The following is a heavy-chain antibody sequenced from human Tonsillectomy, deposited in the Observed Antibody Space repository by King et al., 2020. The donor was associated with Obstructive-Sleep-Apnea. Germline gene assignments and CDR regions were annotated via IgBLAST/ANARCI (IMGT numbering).Heavy chain of an antibody. V-gene: IGHV3-30-3*01. CDR3: AKDSWARSNRDPEF. Sequence: QLVQSGGGVVQPGRSLRLSCAASGLTFSNYAMHWVRQAPGKGLEWVAVISYDGSNKYYAESVKGRFTISRDNSNNTLHLQMNTLRGDDTAVYYCAKDSWARSNRDPEFWGQGTQVTVSS. CDR1: GLTFSNYA. CDR2: ISYDGSNK. D-gene: IGHD1-26*01. J-gene: IGHJ4*02.